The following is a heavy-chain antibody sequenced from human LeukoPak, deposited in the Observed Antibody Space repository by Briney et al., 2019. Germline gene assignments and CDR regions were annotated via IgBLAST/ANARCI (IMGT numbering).Heavy chain of an antibody. CDR2: INHSGST. Sequence: SETLSLTCAVYSGSFSGYYWSWIRQPPGKGLEWIGEINHSGSTNYNPSLKSRVTISVDTSKNQFSLKLSSVTAADTAVYYCARKYGNSSGWYDYWGQGTLVTVSS. CDR1: SGSFSGYY. D-gene: IGHD6-19*01. CDR3: ARKYGNSSGWYDY. V-gene: IGHV4-34*01. J-gene: IGHJ4*02.